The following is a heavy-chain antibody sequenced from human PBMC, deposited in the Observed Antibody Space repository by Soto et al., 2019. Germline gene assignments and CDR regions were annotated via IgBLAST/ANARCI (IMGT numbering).Heavy chain of an antibody. J-gene: IGHJ4*02. Sequence: KPSETLSLTCTVSGGSISSYYWSWIRQPPGKGLEWIGYIYYSGSTNYNPSLKSRVTISVDTSKNQFSLKLSSVTAADTAVYYCARVSNGSGSYGYWGQGTLVTVSS. CDR2: IYYSGST. CDR3: ARVSNGSGSYGY. D-gene: IGHD3-10*01. V-gene: IGHV4-59*01. CDR1: GGSISSYY.